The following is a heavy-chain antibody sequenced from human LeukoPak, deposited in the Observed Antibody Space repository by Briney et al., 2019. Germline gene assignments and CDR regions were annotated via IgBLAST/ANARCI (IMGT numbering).Heavy chain of an antibody. V-gene: IGHV3-74*01. D-gene: IGHD3-10*02. Sequence: QAGGSLRLSCVAFRFIFTTYWMHWVRQVPGKGLVWVARTITDGRVTTYADSVKGRFTVPTDDAENTLYLQRDNPTPQYTAVYYCLRETHVGLHLEYWGQGTLATVSA. CDR3: LRETHVGLHLEY. CDR2: TITDGRVT. J-gene: IGHJ4*02. CDR1: RFIFTTYW.